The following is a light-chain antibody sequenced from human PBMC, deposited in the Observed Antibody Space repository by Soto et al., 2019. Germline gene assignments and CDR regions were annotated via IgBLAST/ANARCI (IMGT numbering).Light chain of an antibody. V-gene: IGKV3-20*01. J-gene: IGKJ1*01. CDR1: QTISSRS. Sequence: IVLTQSPGTLSLSPGERATLSCRASQTISSRSLAWYQQKPGQAPRLLIFDASSRATGIPDRFSGGGSGTDFTLTISRLEPEDFALYYCLQYGSSPRTFGQGTKVDIK. CDR2: DAS. CDR3: LQYGSSPRT.